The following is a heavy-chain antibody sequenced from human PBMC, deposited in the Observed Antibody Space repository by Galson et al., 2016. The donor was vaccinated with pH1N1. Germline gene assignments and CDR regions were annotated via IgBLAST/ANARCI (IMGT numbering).Heavy chain of an antibody. J-gene: IGHJ4*02. V-gene: IGHV3-20*04. CDR3: TRRPGIAVPGLLDF. Sequence: SLRLSCAASGFTLGDYGMTWVRQVPGKGLEWVASLNYIGENIAYADSVKGRFTISRDNARSSLYLQMNSLRAEDTAFYYCTRRPGIAVPGLLDFWGQGALVIVSS. CDR2: LNYIGENI. D-gene: IGHD6-19*01. CDR1: GFTLGDYG.